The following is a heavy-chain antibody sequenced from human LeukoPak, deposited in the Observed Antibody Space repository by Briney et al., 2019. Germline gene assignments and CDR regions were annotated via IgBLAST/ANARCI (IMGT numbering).Heavy chain of an antibody. Sequence: SVKVSCKASGGTFSSYAISWVRQAPGQGLEWMGGIIPIFGTANYAQKFQGRVTITADKSTGTVYMEMRSLRSEDTAVYYCARIVGSTGGESWGQGTRVTVSS. D-gene: IGHD1-26*01. V-gene: IGHV1-69*06. CDR1: GGTFSSYA. CDR3: ARIVGSTGGES. CDR2: IIPIFGTA. J-gene: IGHJ3*01.